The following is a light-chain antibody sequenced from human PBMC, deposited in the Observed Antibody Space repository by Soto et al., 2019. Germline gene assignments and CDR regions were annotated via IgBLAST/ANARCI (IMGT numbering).Light chain of an antibody. CDR1: SSDVGGYNY. Sequence: QSALTQPASVSGSPGQSITISCTGTSSDVGGYNYVSWYQQHAGKAPKLMIYEVSSRPSGVSSRFSGSKSGNTASLTISGLQAEDEADYYCISNTTFSAPVVFGGGTKLTVL. J-gene: IGLJ2*01. V-gene: IGLV2-14*01. CDR3: ISNTTFSAPVV. CDR2: EVS.